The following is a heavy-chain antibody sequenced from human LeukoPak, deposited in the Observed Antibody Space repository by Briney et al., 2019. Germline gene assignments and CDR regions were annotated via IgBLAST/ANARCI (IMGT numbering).Heavy chain of an antibody. CDR2: INHSGST. J-gene: IGHJ5*02. Sequence: SETLSLTCTVSGVSISSSNSYWGWIRQPPGKGLEWIGEINHSGSTNYNPSLKSRVTISVDTSKNQFSLKLSSVTAADTAVYYCARHVKTGAVAAHNWFDPWGQGTLVTVSS. CDR1: GVSISSSNSY. CDR3: ARHVKTGAVAAHNWFDP. V-gene: IGHV4-39*01. D-gene: IGHD6-19*01.